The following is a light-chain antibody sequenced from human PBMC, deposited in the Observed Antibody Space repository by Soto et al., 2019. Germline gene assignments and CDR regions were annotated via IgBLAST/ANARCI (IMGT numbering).Light chain of an antibody. CDR2: EAS. CDR3: QQYHSYPYT. V-gene: IGKV1-5*03. CDR1: QSISRW. Sequence: DIQIPHSPSTLSASVGDRITITCRARQSISRWLAWYQQKPGKAPKVQISEASSLDSGVPSRFSGSGSGTEFTLTITSLQSEDFATYYCQQYHSYPYTYGQGTKLEIK. J-gene: IGKJ2*01.